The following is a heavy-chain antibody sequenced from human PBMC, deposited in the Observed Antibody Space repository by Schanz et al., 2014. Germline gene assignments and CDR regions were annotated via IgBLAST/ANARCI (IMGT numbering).Heavy chain of an antibody. Sequence: VQLVESGGDLVKPGGSLRLSCEASGFTFSIYGMSWVRQAPGKGLEWVSGINWNGGSTGYADSVKGRFTISRDNAKNSLYLQMNSLRAEDTAVYYCARDLISSGWYGWGQGTLVTVSS. CDR2: INWNGGST. D-gene: IGHD6-19*01. V-gene: IGHV3-20*04. CDR3: ARDLISSGWYG. J-gene: IGHJ4*02. CDR1: GFTFSIYG.